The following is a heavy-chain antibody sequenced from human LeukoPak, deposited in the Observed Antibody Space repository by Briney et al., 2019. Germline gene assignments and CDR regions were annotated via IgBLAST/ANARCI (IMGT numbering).Heavy chain of an antibody. D-gene: IGHD5-18*01. CDR2: ISAYNGNT. CDR1: GYTFTSYG. V-gene: IGHV1-18*01. J-gene: IGHJ3*02. Sequence: ASVKVSCKASGYTFTSYGISWVRQAPGQGLEWMGWISAYNGNTNYAQKLQGRVTMTTDTPTSTAYMELRSLRSDDTAVYYCASIGVADTAMAWAFDIWGQGTMVTVSS. CDR3: ASIGVADTAMAWAFDI.